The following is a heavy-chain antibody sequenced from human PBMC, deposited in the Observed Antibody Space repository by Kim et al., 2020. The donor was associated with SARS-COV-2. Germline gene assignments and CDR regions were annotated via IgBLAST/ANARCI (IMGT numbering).Heavy chain of an antibody. CDR1: GFTFSSYA. V-gene: IGHV3-30*04. CDR3: ARDYYDSSGYYFSGY. CDR2: ISYDGSNK. J-gene: IGHJ4*02. D-gene: IGHD3-22*01. Sequence: GGSLRLSCAASGFTFSSYAMHWVRQAPGKGLEWVAVISYDGSNKYYADSVKGRFTISRDNSKNTLYLQMNSLRAEDTAVYYCARDYYDSSGYYFSGYWGQGTLVTVSS.